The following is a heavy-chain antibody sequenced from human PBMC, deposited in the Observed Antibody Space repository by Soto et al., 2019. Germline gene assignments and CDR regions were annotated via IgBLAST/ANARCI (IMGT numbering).Heavy chain of an antibody. V-gene: IGHV3-33*01. D-gene: IGHD6-13*01. CDR2: IWYDGSNK. J-gene: IGHJ6*02. CDR1: GFTFSSYG. Sequence: GGFLRLSCAASGFTFSSYGMHWVRQAPGKGLEWVAVIWYDGSNKYYADSVKGRFTISRDNSKNTLYLQMNSLRAEDTAVYYCARESSSRYLTNYYYGMDVWGQGTTVTVSS. CDR3: ARESSSRYLTNYYYGMDV.